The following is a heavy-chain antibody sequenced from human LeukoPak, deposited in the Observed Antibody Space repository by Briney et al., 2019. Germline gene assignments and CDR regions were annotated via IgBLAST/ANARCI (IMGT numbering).Heavy chain of an antibody. CDR2: IYYSGST. V-gene: IGHV4-39*07. CDR3: ARVGIAVAGSGGVNYFDY. CDR1: GGSISSSSYY. D-gene: IGHD6-19*01. Sequence: SETLSLTCTVSGGSISSSSYYWGWIRQPPGKGLEWIGSIYYSGSTYYNPSLKSRVTISVDTSKNQFSLKLSSVTAADTAVYYCARVGIAVAGSGGVNYFDYWGQGTLVTVSS. J-gene: IGHJ4*02.